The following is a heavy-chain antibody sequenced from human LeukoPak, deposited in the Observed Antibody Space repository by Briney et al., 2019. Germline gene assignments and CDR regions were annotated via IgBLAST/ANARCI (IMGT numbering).Heavy chain of an antibody. CDR1: GGSFSGYH. D-gene: IGHD2-15*01. J-gene: IGHJ4*02. V-gene: IGHV4-34*01. CDR3: ARGILGYCSGGSCYGFVY. Sequence: PSETLSLTCAVYGGSFSGYHWSWIRQPPGKGLEWIGEINHSGSTNYNPSLKSRVTISVDTSKNQFSLKLSSVTAADTAVYYCARGILGYCSGGSCYGFVYWGQGTLVTVSS. CDR2: INHSGST.